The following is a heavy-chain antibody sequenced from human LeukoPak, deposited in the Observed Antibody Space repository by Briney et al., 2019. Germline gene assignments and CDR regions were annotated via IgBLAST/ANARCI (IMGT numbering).Heavy chain of an antibody. D-gene: IGHD6-13*01. Sequence: SETLSLTCAVHGGTFSGYYWSWIRQPPGKGLEWIGEINHSGGSTNYNPSLKSRVTISVDTSKNQFSLKLSSVTAADTAVYYCAREVVAAAGTVDYWGQGTLVTVSS. CDR3: AREVVAAAGTVDY. V-gene: IGHV4-34*01. CDR1: GGTFSGYY. CDR2: INHSGGST. J-gene: IGHJ4*02.